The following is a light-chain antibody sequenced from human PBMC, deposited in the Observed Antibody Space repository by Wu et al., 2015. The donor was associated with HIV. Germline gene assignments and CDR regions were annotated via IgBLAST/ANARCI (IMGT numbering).Light chain of an antibody. V-gene: IGKV1-33*01. J-gene: IGKJ3*01. Sequence: DIQMTQSPSSLSASVGDRVTITCQASQDIKNYLNWYQQKPGKAPKLLIYDASNLETGVSSRFSGSGSGTDFTFTISSLQPEDIATYYCQQYDKVFTFGPGPKWMSN. CDR1: QDIKNY. CDR2: DAS. CDR3: QQYDKVFT.